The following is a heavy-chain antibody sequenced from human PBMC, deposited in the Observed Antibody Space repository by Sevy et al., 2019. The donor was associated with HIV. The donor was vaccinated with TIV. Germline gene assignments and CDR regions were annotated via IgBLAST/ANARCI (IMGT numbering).Heavy chain of an antibody. CDR3: GRAANNFESSDYDSQPPDY. Sequence: GGSLRLSCAVSGFTFDDYAMHWVRQAPGKGLEWVSLIAWDGSAGYYRDSVKGRFTVSRDNRKNSLYLQMNSLRADDSAFYYCGRAANNFESSDYDSQPPDYWGRGTLVTVSS. CDR1: GFTFDDYA. D-gene: IGHD3-22*01. J-gene: IGHJ4*02. CDR2: IAWDGSAG. V-gene: IGHV3-43D*03.